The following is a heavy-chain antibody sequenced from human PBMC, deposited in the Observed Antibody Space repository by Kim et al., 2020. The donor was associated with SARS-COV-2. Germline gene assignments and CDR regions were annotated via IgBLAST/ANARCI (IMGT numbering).Heavy chain of an antibody. CDR3: ARISGSYFSGAFDI. D-gene: IGHD1-26*01. J-gene: IGHJ3*02. CDR1: GFTFSSYE. Sequence: GGSLRLSCAASGFTFSSYEMNWVRQAPGKGLEWVSYISSSGSTIYYADSVKGRFTISRDNAKNSLYLQMNSLRAEDTAVYYCARISGSYFSGAFDIWGQGTMVTGSS. V-gene: IGHV3-48*03. CDR2: ISSSGSTI.